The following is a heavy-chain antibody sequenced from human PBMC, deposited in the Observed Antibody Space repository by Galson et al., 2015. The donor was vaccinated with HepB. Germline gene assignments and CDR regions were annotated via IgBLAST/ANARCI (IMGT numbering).Heavy chain of an antibody. D-gene: IGHD3-3*01. Sequence: SLRLSCAASGFTFSSYSMNWVRQAPGKGLEWVSSILLLLLSIYYADSVKGRFTISRDNAKNSLYLQMNRLRAEDTAVYYCARVPSLRFLEETAPYNWFDPWGQGTLVTVSS. J-gene: IGHJ5*02. CDR2: ILLLLLSI. CDR1: GFTFSSYS. V-gene: IGHV3-21*01. CDR3: ARVPSLRFLEETAPYNWFDP.